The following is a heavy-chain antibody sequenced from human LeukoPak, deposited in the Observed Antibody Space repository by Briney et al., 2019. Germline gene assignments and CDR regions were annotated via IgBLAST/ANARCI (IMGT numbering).Heavy chain of an antibody. J-gene: IGHJ5*02. CDR2: INPNSGGT. CDR3: ATSEQWLVLDWFDP. CDR1: GYTFTGYY. D-gene: IGHD6-19*01. Sequence: ASVKVSCKASGYTFTGYYMHWVRQAPGQGLEWMGWINPNSGGTNYAQKFQGRVTMTRDTSISTAYMELSRLRSDDTAVYYSATSEQWLVLDWFDPWRQGTLVTVSS. V-gene: IGHV1-2*02.